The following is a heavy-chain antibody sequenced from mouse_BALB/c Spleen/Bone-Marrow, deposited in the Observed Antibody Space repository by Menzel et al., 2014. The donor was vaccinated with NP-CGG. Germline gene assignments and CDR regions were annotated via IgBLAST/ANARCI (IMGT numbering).Heavy chain of an antibody. D-gene: IGHD1-1*01. J-gene: IGHJ2*01. CDR1: GFPFSSYD. Sequence: EVQVVESGGGLVKPGGSLKLSCAASGFPFSSYDMSWVRQTPEKRLEWVAYISSGGGSTYYPDTVKGRFTISRDNAKNTLYLQMSSLKSEDTAMYYCAREVLRDYFDYWGQGTTLTVSS. CDR3: AREVLRDYFDY. CDR2: ISSGGGST. V-gene: IGHV5-12-1*01.